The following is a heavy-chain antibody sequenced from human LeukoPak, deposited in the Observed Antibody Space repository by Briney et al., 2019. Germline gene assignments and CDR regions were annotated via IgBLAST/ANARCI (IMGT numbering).Heavy chain of an antibody. Sequence: ASVKVSCKASGYTFTIYGISWVRQAPGQGLEWMGWISGYNGNTNYAQKLQGRVTMTTDTSTSTAYMELRSLRSDDTAVYYCARGGAPVTTKDAGYFDLWGRGTLVTVSS. CDR2: ISGYNGNT. V-gene: IGHV1-18*01. D-gene: IGHD4-11*01. CDR3: ARGGAPVTTKDAGYFDL. J-gene: IGHJ2*01. CDR1: GYTFTIYG.